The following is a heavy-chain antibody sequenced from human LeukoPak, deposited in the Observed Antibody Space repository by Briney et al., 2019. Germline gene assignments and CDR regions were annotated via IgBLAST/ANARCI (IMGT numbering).Heavy chain of an antibody. V-gene: IGHV4-38-2*02. CDR1: GYSISSGYY. CDR3: ARWGDYGRTFDY. J-gene: IGHJ4*02. Sequence: SETLSLTCTVSGYSISSGYYWGWIRQPPWKGLEWIGSIYYSGSTYYNPSLKSRVPISVDTSKNQFSLKLSSVTAADTAVYYCARWGDYGRTFDYWGQGTLVTVSS. CDR2: IYYSGST. D-gene: IGHD4-17*01.